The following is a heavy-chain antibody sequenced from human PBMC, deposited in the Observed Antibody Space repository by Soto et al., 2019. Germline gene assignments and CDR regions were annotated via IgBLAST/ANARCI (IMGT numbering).Heavy chain of an antibody. Sequence: GGSLRLSCAASGFTFSSYGMHWVRQAPGKGREWVAVISYDGSNKYYADAVKGRFTISRDNSKHTLYLQMNSLRAEDTAVYYCAKDKHIVVVTAPFDYWGQGTLVTVSS. V-gene: IGHV3-30*18. D-gene: IGHD2-21*02. CDR1: GFTFSSYG. CDR3: AKDKHIVVVTAPFDY. CDR2: ISYDGSNK. J-gene: IGHJ4*02.